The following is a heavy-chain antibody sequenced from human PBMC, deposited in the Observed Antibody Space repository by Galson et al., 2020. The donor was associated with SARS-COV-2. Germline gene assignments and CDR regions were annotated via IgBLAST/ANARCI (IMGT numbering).Heavy chain of an antibody. CDR3: TSYGSARGNY. Sequence: GGSLRLSCTTPGLTLRAYAVSWVRQAPGKGLEGVGIISMLAHGGTTECAASVQGRFTIPRADSTSIAYLQVDGLKTEDTGVYYCTSYGSARGNYWSKGTLVTVSS. D-gene: IGHD3-10*01. J-gene: IGHJ4*02. CDR2: ISMLAHGGTT. V-gene: IGHV3-49*04. CDR1: GLTLRAYA.